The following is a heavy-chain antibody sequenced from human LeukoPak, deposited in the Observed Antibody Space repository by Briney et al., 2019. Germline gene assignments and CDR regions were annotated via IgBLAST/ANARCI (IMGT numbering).Heavy chain of an antibody. CDR2: IYTSGST. CDR1: GGSISSYY. D-gene: IGHD1-14*01. CDR3: ARYNLYYYYYYMDV. V-gene: IGHV4-4*07. Sequence: KSSETLSLTCTVSGGSISSYYWSWIRQPAGKGLEWIGRIYTSGSTNYNPSLKSRVTMSVDTSKNQFSLKLSSVTAADTAVYYCARYNLYYYYYYMDVWGKGTTVTVSS. J-gene: IGHJ6*03.